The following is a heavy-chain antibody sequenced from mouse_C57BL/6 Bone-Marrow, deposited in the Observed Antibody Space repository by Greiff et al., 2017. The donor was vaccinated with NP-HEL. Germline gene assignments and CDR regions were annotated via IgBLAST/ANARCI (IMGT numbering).Heavy chain of an antibody. CDR2: INPNYGTT. CDR3: ANYDYDGGAMDY. D-gene: IGHD2-4*01. V-gene: IGHV1-39*01. CDR1: GYSFTDYN. Sequence: VQLQQSGPELVKPGASVKISCKASGYSFTDYNMNWVKQSHGKSLEWIGVINPNYGTTSYNQKFKGKAPLTVAQSSSTAYMQLNSLTSDDSAVYYCANYDYDGGAMDYWGQGTSVTVSS. J-gene: IGHJ4*01.